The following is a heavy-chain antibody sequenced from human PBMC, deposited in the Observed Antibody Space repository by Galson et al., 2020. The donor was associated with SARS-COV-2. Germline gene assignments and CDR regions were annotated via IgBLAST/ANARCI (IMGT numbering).Heavy chain of an antibody. V-gene: IGHV3-30*04. Sequence: GGSLRLSCAASGFNFSNYVMHWVRQAPGKGPEWVAVISSDGSNSFYADSLKGRFTISRDNSKSTLYLQMNSLRAEDTAVYYCARVGEWEVGFYSGAWGQGTLVPVSS. CDR1: GFNFSNYV. CDR2: ISSDGSNS. J-gene: IGHJ5*02. D-gene: IGHD3-16*01. CDR3: ARVGEWEVGFYSGA.